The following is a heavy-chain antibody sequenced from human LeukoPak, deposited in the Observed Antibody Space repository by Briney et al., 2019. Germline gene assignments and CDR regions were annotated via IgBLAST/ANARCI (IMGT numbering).Heavy chain of an antibody. V-gene: IGHV3-64*01. CDR1: GFSFSNYG. Sequence: GGSLRLSCAGSGFSFSNYGIHWVRQAPGKGLEYVSTISGNGGSIYYANSVKGRFTISRDNSKNTLYLQMGSLRAEDMAVYYCARGRGNSESYGTFDYWGQGTLVTVSS. J-gene: IGHJ4*02. D-gene: IGHD1-26*01. CDR3: ARGRGNSESYGTFDY. CDR2: ISGNGGSI.